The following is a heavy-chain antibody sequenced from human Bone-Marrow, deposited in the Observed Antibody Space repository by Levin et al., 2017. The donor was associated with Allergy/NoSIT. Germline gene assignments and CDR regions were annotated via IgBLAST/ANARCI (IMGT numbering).Heavy chain of an antibody. V-gene: IGHV3-33*01. Sequence: QSGGSLRLSCAASGFTFSSYAMHWVRQAPGKGLEWVAVIWYDGSNKYYADSVKGRFTISRDNSENTLYLQMNSLRAEDTAVYYCVRGYNMPDYWGQGTLVTVSS. CDR3: VRGYNMPDY. CDR1: GFTFSSYA. D-gene: IGHD1-14*01. CDR2: IWYDGSNK. J-gene: IGHJ4*02.